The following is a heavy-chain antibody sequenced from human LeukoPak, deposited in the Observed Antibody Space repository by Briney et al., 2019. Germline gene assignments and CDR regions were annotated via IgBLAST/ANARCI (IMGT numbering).Heavy chain of an antibody. Sequence: GGSLRLSCAASGFTFSTYSMGWVRQAPGKGLEWVSYISDMSSTIYYPDSVKGRFTISRDNAKNSLYLQMDSLRAEDTAVYYCARASNYVFDYWGQGTLVTVSS. V-gene: IGHV3-48*01. CDR2: ISDMSSTI. D-gene: IGHD1-7*01. CDR3: ARASNYVFDY. CDR1: GFTFSTYS. J-gene: IGHJ4*02.